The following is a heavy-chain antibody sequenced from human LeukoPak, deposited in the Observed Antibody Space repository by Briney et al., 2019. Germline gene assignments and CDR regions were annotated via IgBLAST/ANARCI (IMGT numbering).Heavy chain of an antibody. CDR1: GGSISSSSYY. J-gene: IGHJ4*02. V-gene: IGHV4-39*07. D-gene: IGHD5-18*01. CDR3: ASLSGYSYGYYFDY. Sequence: SETLSLTCTVSGGSISSSSYYGGWIRQPPGKGLEWIGSIYYSGSTYYNPSLKSPVTISVDTSKNQFSLKLSSVTAADTAVYYCASLSGYSYGYYFDYWGQGTLVTVSS. CDR2: IYYSGST.